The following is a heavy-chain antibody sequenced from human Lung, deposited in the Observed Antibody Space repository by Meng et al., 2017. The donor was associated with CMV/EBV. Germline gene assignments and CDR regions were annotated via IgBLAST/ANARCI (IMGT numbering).Heavy chain of an antibody. CDR1: GFTFSSYA. CDR2: ISYDGSNK. J-gene: IGHJ4*02. D-gene: IGHD1-26*01. CDR3: ARERRMGGSYFGLDY. Sequence: GGSLRLSCAASGFTFSSYAMHWVRQAPGKGLEWVAVISYDGSNKYYADSVKGRFTISRDNSKNTLYLQMNSLRAEDTAVYYCARERRMGGSYFGLDYWGQGTXVTVSS. V-gene: IGHV3-30*04.